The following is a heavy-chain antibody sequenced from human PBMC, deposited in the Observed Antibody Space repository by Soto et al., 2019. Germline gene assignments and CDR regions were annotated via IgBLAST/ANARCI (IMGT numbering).Heavy chain of an antibody. CDR1: GFTFSSYA. V-gene: IGHV3-23*01. CDR2: ISGSGGST. CDR3: AKAQYYYDSSGGPFDY. Sequence: GGSLRLSCAASGFTFSSYAMSWVRQAPGKGLEWVSAISGSGGSTYYADSVKGRFTISRDNSKNTLYLQMNSLRAEDTAVYYCAKAQYYYDSSGGPFDYWGQGTLVTVSS. J-gene: IGHJ4*02. D-gene: IGHD3-22*01.